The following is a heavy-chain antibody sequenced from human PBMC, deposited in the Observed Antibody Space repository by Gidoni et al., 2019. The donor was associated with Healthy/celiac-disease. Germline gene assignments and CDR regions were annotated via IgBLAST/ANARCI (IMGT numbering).Heavy chain of an antibody. CDR1: GFTFSSYW. CDR2: IKQDGSEK. V-gene: IGHV3-7*05. J-gene: IGHJ6*02. D-gene: IGHD4-17*01. Sequence: EVQLVESGGGLVQPGGSLRLSCAASGFTFSSYWMSWVRQAPGKGLEWVANIKQDGSEKYYVDSVKGRFTISRDNAKNSLYLQMNSLRAEDTAVYYCARDSYGGYYYGMDVWGQGTTVTVSS. CDR3: ARDSYGGYYYGMDV.